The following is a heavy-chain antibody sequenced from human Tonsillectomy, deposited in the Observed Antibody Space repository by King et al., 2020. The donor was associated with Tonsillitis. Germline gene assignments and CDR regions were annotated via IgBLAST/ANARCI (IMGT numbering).Heavy chain of an antibody. D-gene: IGHD1-26*01. CDR3: ARESPPGDWELLPSHFDY. CDR1: GFTFDDYG. Sequence: VQLVESGGGVVRPGGSLRLSCAASGFTFDDYGMSWVRQAPGKGLEWVSGINWNGGSTGYADSVKGRFTISRDNAKNSLYLQMNSLRAEDTALYYCARESPPGDWELLPSHFDYWGQGTLVTVSS. J-gene: IGHJ4*02. CDR2: INWNGGST. V-gene: IGHV3-20*04.